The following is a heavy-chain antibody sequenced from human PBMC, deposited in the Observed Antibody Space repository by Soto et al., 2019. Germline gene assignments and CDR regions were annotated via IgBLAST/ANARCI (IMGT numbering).Heavy chain of an antibody. V-gene: IGHV3-9*01. CDR1: SFTLDEYA. D-gene: IGHD3-3*01. CDR2: ISWNSGRK. Sequence: GGSLRLSCTASSFTLDEYAMHWVRQAPGKGLEWVSSISWNSGRKVYADSVKGRFTVSRDNAKNSLYLQMNSLRPEHTAIYYCLQMALRFVDRSYFDSWGLGTLVTLSS. CDR3: LQMALRFVDRSYFDS. J-gene: IGHJ4*02.